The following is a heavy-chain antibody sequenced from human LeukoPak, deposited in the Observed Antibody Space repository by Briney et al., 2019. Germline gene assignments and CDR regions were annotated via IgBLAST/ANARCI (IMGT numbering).Heavy chain of an antibody. Sequence: GASVKVSCKASGYTFTSYDINWVRQATGQGLEWMGWMNPNSGNTGYAQKFQGRVTITRNTSIRTAYMELSSLRSEDKAVYYCARGNSDGDIVVVPAAMGPAWYYYMDVWGKGTTVTVSS. CDR2: MNPNSGNT. D-gene: IGHD2-2*01. CDR1: GYTFTSYD. CDR3: ARGNSDGDIVVVPAAMGPAWYYYMDV. V-gene: IGHV1-8*03. J-gene: IGHJ6*03.